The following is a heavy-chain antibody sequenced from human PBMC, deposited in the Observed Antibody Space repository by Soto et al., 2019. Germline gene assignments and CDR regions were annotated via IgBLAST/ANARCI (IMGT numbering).Heavy chain of an antibody. V-gene: IGHV4-59*01. J-gene: IGHJ6*03. D-gene: IGHD3-3*01. CDR3: ARFAPNDFWSGYTYYYYMDV. CDR2: VFHTGST. Sequence: SETLSLTCTVSGDSISSYSWSWIRQPPGMGLEWIGYVFHTGSTNYNPSLKSRVTISVDTSKNQFSLKLSSVTAADTAVYYCARFAPNDFWSGYTYYYYMDVWGKGTTVTVSS. CDR1: GDSISSYS.